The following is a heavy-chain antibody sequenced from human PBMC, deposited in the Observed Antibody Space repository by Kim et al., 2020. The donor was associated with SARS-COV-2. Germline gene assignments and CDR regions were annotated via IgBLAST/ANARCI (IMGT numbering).Heavy chain of an antibody. Sequence: GGSLRLSCGASGFTFSDSAMHWVHRASGKGLEWVGRIRSKVNGYATAYSASVRGRFTISRDDSRNTAYLQMNSLKTEDTAVYYCTRVPGTTLACWDDFDIWGQGTMVAVSS. D-gene: IGHD1-1*01. CDR2: IRSKVNGYAT. CDR1: GFTFSDSA. V-gene: IGHV3-73*01. CDR3: TRVPGTTLACWDDFDI. J-gene: IGHJ3*02.